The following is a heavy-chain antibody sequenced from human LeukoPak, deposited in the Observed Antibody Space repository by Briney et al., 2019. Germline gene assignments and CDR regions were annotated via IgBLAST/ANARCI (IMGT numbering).Heavy chain of an antibody. D-gene: IGHD2-8*01. J-gene: IGHJ5*02. V-gene: IGHV3-7*01. Sequence: GGSLRLSCAASGFTFSSYWMSWVRQAPGKGLEWVANMKQDGSEKYYVDSVKGRFTISRDNAKNSLYLQMNSLRAEDTAVYYCARNGGLNWFDPWGQGTLVTVSS. CDR2: MKQDGSEK. CDR3: ARNGGLNWFDP. CDR1: GFTFSSYW.